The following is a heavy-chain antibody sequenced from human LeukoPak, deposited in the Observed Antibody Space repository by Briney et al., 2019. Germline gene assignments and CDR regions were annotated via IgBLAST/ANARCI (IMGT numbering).Heavy chain of an antibody. D-gene: IGHD3-22*01. J-gene: IGHJ4*02. Sequence: GGSLRLSCAASGFTFSSSAMSWVRQAPGKGLEWVSAISNNGGYAYYADSVQGRFTISRDNSKSTLCLQMNSLRAEDTAVYYCAKFPAFYYYDSSGYPYWGQGTLVTVSS. CDR3: AKFPAFYYYDSSGYPY. V-gene: IGHV3-23*01. CDR2: ISNNGGYA. CDR1: GFTFSSSA.